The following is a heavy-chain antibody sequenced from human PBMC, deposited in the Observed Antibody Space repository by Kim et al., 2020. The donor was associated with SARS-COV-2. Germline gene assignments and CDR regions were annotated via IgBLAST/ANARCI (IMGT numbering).Heavy chain of an antibody. CDR3: ARGFDL. Sequence: IYDSGSTGYNPSLKSRATISVDTSKNQFSLKLSSVAAADTAVYYCARGFDLWGRGTLVTVSS. CDR2: IYDSGST. J-gene: IGHJ2*01. V-gene: IGHV4-59*09.